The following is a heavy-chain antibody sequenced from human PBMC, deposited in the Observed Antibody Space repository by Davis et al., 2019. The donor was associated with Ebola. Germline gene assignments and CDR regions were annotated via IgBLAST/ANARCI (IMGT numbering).Heavy chain of an antibody. CDR3: ARDRGYSSIMGGDYYSYDMDV. CDR1: GYTFTSYG. J-gene: IGHJ6*03. V-gene: IGHV1-18*01. D-gene: IGHD5-18*01. CDR2: ISAYSGLT. Sequence: ASVKVSCKPSGYTFTSYGVSWVRQAPGQGLEWVGWISAYSGLTKYAQKFQGRVTMTTATYTSTAFMELRSLTSDDTAVYYCARDRGYSSIMGGDYYSYDMDVWGKGTTVTVSS.